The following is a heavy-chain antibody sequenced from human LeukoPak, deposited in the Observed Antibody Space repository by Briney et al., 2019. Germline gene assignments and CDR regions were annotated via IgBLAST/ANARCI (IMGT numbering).Heavy chain of an antibody. CDR3: ARDRGSSSTSCYAY. V-gene: IGHV3-21*01. Sequence: PGGSLRLSCAASGFTFSSYSMNWVRKAPGKGLEWVSSISSSSSYIYYADSVKGRFTISRDNAKNSLYLQMNSLRAEDTAVYYCARDRGSSSTSCYAYWGQGTLVTVSS. CDR2: ISSSSSYI. D-gene: IGHD2-2*01. CDR1: GFTFSSYS. J-gene: IGHJ4*02.